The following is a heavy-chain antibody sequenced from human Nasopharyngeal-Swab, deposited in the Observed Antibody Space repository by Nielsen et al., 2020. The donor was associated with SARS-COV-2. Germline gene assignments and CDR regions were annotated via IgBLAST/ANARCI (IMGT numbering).Heavy chain of an antibody. Sequence: GESLKISCKASGYSFTNYWIGWVRQMPGTGLEWMGLIQPGDSSNRYIPSFQGQVTISVDKSLSTTYLPWSNLKASDAATYYCAGRGDCNGHPCYSDYWGQGTLVTVSS. CDR1: GYSFTNYW. D-gene: IGHD2-21*02. V-gene: IGHV5-51*01. CDR2: IQPGDSSN. J-gene: IGHJ4*02. CDR3: AGRGDCNGHPCYSDY.